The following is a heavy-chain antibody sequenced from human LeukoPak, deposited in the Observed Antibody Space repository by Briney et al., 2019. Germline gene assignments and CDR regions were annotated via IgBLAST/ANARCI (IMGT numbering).Heavy chain of an antibody. CDR3: ARGRRDGHPLGY. CDR1: GYTFTSYD. Sequence: GASVKVSCKASGYTFTSYDINWVRQATGQGLEWKGWMNPNSGNTGYAQKFQGRVTMTRNTSISTAYMELSSLRSEDTAVYYCARGRRDGHPLGYWGQGTLVTVSS. D-gene: IGHD5-24*01. J-gene: IGHJ4*02. V-gene: IGHV1-8*01. CDR2: MNPNSGNT.